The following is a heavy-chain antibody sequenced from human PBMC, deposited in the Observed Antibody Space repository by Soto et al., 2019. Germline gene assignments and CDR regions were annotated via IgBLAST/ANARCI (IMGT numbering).Heavy chain of an antibody. CDR1: GYIFTSYY. CDR3: ARCPAHTIFGVVISYYFDY. J-gene: IGHJ4*02. Sequence: VASVKVSCKASGYIFTSYYMHWVRQAPGQGLEWMGIINPSGGSTSYAQKFQGRVTMTRDTSTSTVYMELSSLRSEDTAVYYCARCPAHTIFGVVISYYFDYWGQGTLVTVSS. CDR2: INPSGGST. D-gene: IGHD3-3*01. V-gene: IGHV1-46*01.